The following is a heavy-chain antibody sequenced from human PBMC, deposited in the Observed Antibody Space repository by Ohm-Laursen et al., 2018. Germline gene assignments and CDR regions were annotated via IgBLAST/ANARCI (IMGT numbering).Heavy chain of an antibody. Sequence: SLRLSCTASGFTFSSYGMHWVRQAPGKGPEWVAVISYDGSNKYYADSVKGRFTISRDNSKNTLYLQMNSLRAEDTAVYYCAKDRHNSRQPPLYYFDYWGQGTLVTVSS. CDR1: GFTFSSYG. CDR2: ISYDGSNK. V-gene: IGHV3-30*18. J-gene: IGHJ4*02. CDR3: AKDRHNSRQPPLYYFDY. D-gene: IGHD6-6*01.